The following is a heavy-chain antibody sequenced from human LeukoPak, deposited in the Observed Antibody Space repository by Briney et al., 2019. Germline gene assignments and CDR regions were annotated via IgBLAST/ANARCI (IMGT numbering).Heavy chain of an antibody. V-gene: IGHV3-9*01. CDR2: ISWNSGTI. CDR3: AKDNRRHYTSGPNPDSLH. J-gene: IGHJ4*02. Sequence: GRSLRLSCAGSGFIFNNYDMHWVRQPPGKGLEWVSCISWNSGTIDYADSVRGRFTISRDNAKNSLYLQMDSLRVEDTAFYYCAKDNRRHYTSGPNPDSLHWGQGALVTVSS. CDR1: GFIFNNYD. D-gene: IGHD6-19*01.